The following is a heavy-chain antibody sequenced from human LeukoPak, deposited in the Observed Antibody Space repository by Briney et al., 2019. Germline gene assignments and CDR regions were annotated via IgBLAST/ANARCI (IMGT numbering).Heavy chain of an antibody. D-gene: IGHD6-13*01. CDR3: ARNWGSSWFFDY. CDR1: GFTVISNY. CDR2: TYSGGGTT. Sequence: GGSLRPSCAASGFTVISNYMTWVRQAPGKGLEWVSVTYSGGGTTYYADSVKGRFTISRDNSKNTLYLQMNSLRADDTAVYYCARNWGSSWFFDYWGQGTLVTVSS. J-gene: IGHJ4*02. V-gene: IGHV3-53*01.